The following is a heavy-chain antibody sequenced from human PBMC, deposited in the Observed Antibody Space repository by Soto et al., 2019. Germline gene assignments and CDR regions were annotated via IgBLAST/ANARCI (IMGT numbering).Heavy chain of an antibody. V-gene: IGHV3-11*04. J-gene: IGHJ4*02. D-gene: IGHD3-9*01. CDR3: ARDSTYDILTGPNDY. CDR2: ISSSGSTI. Sequence: GGSLRLSCAASGFTFSDYYMSWIRQAPGKGLEWVSYISSSGSTIYYADSVKGRFTISRDNAKNSLYLQMNSLRAEDTAVYYCARDSTYDILTGPNDYWGQGTLVTVSS. CDR1: GFTFSDYY.